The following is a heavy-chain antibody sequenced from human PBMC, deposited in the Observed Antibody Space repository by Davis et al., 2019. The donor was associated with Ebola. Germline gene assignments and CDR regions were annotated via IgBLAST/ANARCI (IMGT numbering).Heavy chain of an antibody. D-gene: IGHD3-10*01. CDR3: ARNPYYYGSGGFDP. J-gene: IGHJ5*02. CDR2: ISSNGGST. V-gene: IGHV3-64*01. CDR1: GFTFSSYA. Sequence: GGSLRLSCAASGFTFSSYAMHWVRQAPGKGLEYVSAISSNGGSTYYANSVKGRFTISRDNAKNSLYLQMNSLRDEDTAVYYCARNPYYYGSGGFDPWGQGTLVTVSS.